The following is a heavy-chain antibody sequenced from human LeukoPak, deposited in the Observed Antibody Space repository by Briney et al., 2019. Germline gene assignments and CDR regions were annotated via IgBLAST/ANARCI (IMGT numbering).Heavy chain of an antibody. Sequence: ASVKVSCKASGYTFTNYYVHWVRQAPGQGLEWMGTVNLSGGSTTCAQKFQGRVTMTRDTSTRTVYMELSSLRTEDTDVYYCARDHNYLDYGQGFDPWGQGTLVTVSS. CDR1: GYTFTNYY. CDR2: VNLSGGST. CDR3: ARDHNYLDYGQGFDP. J-gene: IGHJ5*02. D-gene: IGHD4-17*01. V-gene: IGHV1-46*01.